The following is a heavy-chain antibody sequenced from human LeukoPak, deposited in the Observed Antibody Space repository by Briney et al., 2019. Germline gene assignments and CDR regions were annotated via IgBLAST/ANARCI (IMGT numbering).Heavy chain of an antibody. CDR3: AKDPSYRTYYDSPLDS. CDR2: ISWNSGSI. D-gene: IGHD3-22*01. J-gene: IGHJ4*02. Sequence: GGSLRLSCAASGFTFDDYAMHWVRQAPGKGQEWVSGISWNSGSIGYADSVKGRFTISRDNAKNSLYLQMNSLRAEDTALYYCAKDPSYRTYYDSPLDSGGQGPLVTVP. V-gene: IGHV3-9*01. CDR1: GFTFDDYA.